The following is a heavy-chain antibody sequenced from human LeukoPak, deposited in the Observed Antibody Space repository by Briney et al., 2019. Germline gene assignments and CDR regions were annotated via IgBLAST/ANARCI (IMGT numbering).Heavy chain of an antibody. CDR1: GASINSYY. J-gene: IGHJ4*02. V-gene: IGHV4-59*05. Sequence: SETLSLTCTVSGASINSYYWSWIRQPPGKGLEWIGSIYYSGSTYYNPSLKSRVTISVDTSKNQFSLKLSSVTAADTAVYYCARVSSGWYWVYWGQGTLVTVSS. D-gene: IGHD6-19*01. CDR3: ARVSSGWYWVY. CDR2: IYYSGST.